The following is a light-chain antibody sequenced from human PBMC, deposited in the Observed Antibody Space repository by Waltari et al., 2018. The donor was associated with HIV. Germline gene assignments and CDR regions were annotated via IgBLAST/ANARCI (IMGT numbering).Light chain of an antibody. V-gene: IGLV1-47*01. Sequence: QSVLTQPPSASGTPGQRVTISCSGSSSNIGSNSVYWYQQHPGTAPKLLIYRNNQRPSGVPDRFSGSKSGTSASLAISGLRSEDEADYYCAAWDDSLSGAVFGGGTQLTVL. CDR3: AAWDDSLSGAV. J-gene: IGLJ7*01. CDR1: SSNIGSNS. CDR2: RNN.